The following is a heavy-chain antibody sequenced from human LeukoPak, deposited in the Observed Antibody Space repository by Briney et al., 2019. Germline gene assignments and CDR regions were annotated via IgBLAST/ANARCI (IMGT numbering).Heavy chain of an antibody. CDR3: AREDTAMVMGY. D-gene: IGHD5-18*01. J-gene: IGHJ4*02. Sequence: GGSLRLSCAASGFTFRTSGMHWVRQAPGKGLEWVAVIWYDGSNKYYADSVKGRFTISRDNSKNTLFLQMNSLRAEDTAVYYCAREDTAMVMGYWGQGALVTVSS. V-gene: IGHV3-33*01. CDR1: GFTFRTSG. CDR2: IWYDGSNK.